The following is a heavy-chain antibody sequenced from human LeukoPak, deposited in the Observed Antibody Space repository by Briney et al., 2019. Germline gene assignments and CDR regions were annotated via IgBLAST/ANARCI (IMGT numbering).Heavy chain of an antibody. CDR1: GGSFSGYN. CDR2: INHSGST. D-gene: IGHD3-16*02. V-gene: IGHV4-34*01. Sequence: PSETLSLTCAVYGGSFSGYNWSWIRQPPGKGLEWIGEINHSGSTNYNPSLKSRVTISVDTSKNQFSLRLSSVTAADTAVYYCARHGLSRHHGLDYWGQGTLVTVSS. J-gene: IGHJ4*02. CDR3: ARHGLSRHHGLDY.